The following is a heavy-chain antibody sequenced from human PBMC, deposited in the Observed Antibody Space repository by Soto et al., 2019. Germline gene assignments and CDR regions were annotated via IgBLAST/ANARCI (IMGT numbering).Heavy chain of an antibody. J-gene: IGHJ2*01. CDR1: GFTLSSYS. D-gene: IGHD3-22*01. CDR3: ARVSPRYYDSSGYSLWYFDL. Sequence: EVQLVESGGGLVQPGGSLRLSCAVSGFTLSSYSLNWVRQAPGKGLEWVSYISSSGSAMYFADSVKGRFTISRDNAKNSLYLQMNSLRDEDTAVYYCARVSPRYYDSSGYSLWYFDLWGRGTLVTVSS. CDR2: ISSSGSAM. V-gene: IGHV3-48*02.